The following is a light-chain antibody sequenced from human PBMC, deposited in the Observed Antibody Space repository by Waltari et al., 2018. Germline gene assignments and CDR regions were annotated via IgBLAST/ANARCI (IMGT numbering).Light chain of an antibody. V-gene: IGLV3-19*01. Sequence: SSELTQDPAVSVALGQTVRITCQGYSLRSYFASWYQQKAGQAPVLLIFAKDKRPSGIPDRFSGSGSGNTASLTIAGAQAEDEGAYYCNSRDSSGDHKVVFGTGTHLTVL. CDR2: AKD. CDR3: NSRDSSGDHKVV. CDR1: SLRSYF. J-gene: IGLJ2*01.